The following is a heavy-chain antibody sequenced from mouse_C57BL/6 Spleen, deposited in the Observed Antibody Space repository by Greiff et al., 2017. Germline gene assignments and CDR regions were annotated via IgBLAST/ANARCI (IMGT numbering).Heavy chain of an antibody. CDR1: GFSLTSSG. D-gene: IGHD3-2*02. J-gene: IGHJ4*01. CDR2: IWGGGST. Sequence: VQGVASGPGLVAPSQSLSITCTVSGFSLTSSGVDWVRQPPGKGLAWLGVIWGGGSTNYNSALMSRLSIRKDNSKSQVFLKMNSLQTDDTAMYYCAKKGPQSAMDYWGQGASVTVSS. CDR3: AKKGPQSAMDY. V-gene: IGHV2-9*01.